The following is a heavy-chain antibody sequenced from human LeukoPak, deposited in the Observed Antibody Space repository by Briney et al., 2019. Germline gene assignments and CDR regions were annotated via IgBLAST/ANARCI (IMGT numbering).Heavy chain of an antibody. J-gene: IGHJ4*02. D-gene: IGHD3-10*01. V-gene: IGHV3-23*01. Sequence: GSLRLSCAASGFTFSSYAMSWVRQAPGKGLEWVSAISGSGGSTYYADSVKGRFTISRDNSKNTLYLQMNSLRAEDTAVYYCAKDQSMVVRGLPPRQPGTYWGQGTLVTVSS. CDR2: ISGSGGST. CDR3: AKDQSMVVRGLPPRQPGTY. CDR1: GFTFSSYA.